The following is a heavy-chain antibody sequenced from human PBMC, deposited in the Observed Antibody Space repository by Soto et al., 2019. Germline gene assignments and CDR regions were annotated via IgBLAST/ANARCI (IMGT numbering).Heavy chain of an antibody. V-gene: IGHV1-46*03. CDR3: ARDLEVMYSSSSGLNFDY. CDR2: INPSGGST. J-gene: IGHJ4*02. CDR1: GYTFTSYD. D-gene: IGHD6-6*01. Sequence: ASVKVSCKASGYTFTSYDMRWVRQAPGQGLEWMGIINPSGGSTSYAQKFQGRVTMTRDTSTSTVYMELSSLRSEDTAVYYCARDLEVMYSSSSGLNFDYWGQGTLVTVSS.